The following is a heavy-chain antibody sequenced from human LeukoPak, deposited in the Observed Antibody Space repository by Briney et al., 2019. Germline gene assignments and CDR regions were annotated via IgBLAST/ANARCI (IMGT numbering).Heavy chain of an antibody. CDR1: GGTFSSYA. CDR2: IIPILGTA. CDR3: ARDDITMVRGVRENWFDP. D-gene: IGHD3-10*01. J-gene: IGHJ5*02. V-gene: IGHV1-69*13. Sequence: ASVKVSCKASGGTFSSYAISWVRQAPGQGLEWMGGIIPILGTANYAQKFQGRVTITADESTSTAYMELSSLRSEDTAVYYCARDDITMVRGVRENWFDPWGQGTLVTVSS.